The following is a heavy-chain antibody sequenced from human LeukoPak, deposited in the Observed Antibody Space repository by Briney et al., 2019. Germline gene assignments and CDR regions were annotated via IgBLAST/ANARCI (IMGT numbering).Heavy chain of an antibody. J-gene: IGHJ1*01. CDR3: AKDRIAAAFFQQYFQH. D-gene: IGHD6-13*01. CDR2: IRYDGSNK. Sequence: GGSLRLSCAASGFTFSSYGMHWVRQAPGKGLEWVAFIRYDGSNKYYADSVKGRFTISRDNSKNTLYPQMNSLRAEDTAVYYCAKDRIAAAFFQQYFQHWGQGTLVTVSS. CDR1: GFTFSSYG. V-gene: IGHV3-30*02.